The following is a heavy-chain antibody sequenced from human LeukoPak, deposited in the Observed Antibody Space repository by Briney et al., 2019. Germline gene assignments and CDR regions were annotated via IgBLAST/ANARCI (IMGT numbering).Heavy chain of an antibody. J-gene: IGHJ2*01. D-gene: IGHD2-15*01. CDR2: ISGSGGST. CDR3: AKTGGISDWYFDL. Sequence: ESLRLACAASGFTLSSYAMGWVRQPPGKGLEWVGGISGSGGSTFYPVSGKGRFPILGDNSKNTLFLQMSSLGGEDTALYYCAKTGGISDWYFDLWGRGTLVTVSS. CDR1: GFTLSSYA. V-gene: IGHV3-23*01.